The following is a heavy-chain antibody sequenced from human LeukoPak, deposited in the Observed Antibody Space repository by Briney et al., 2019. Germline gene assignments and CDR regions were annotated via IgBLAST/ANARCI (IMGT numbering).Heavy chain of an antibody. J-gene: IGHJ4*02. D-gene: IGHD6-13*01. CDR3: ASDGDPYSSSWYFSY. CDR2: IKQDGSEK. CDR1: GFTFSSYS. V-gene: IGHV3-7*01. Sequence: GGSLRLSCAASGFTFSSYSMSWVRQAPGKGLEWVANIKQDGSEKYYVDSVKGRFTISRDNAKNSLYLQMNSLRAEDTAVYYCASDGDPYSSSWYFSYWGQGTLVTVSS.